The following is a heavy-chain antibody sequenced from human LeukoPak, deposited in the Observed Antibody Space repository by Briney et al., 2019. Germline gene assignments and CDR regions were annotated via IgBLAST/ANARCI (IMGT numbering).Heavy chain of an antibody. CDR3: AKAFSISYDDFWSGYCVDY. CDR1: GFTVSSNY. Sequence: PGGSLRLSCAASGFTVSSNYMSWVRQAPGKGLEWVSVISDSGGSAYYADSVKGRFTISRDNSKNTLHLQMNSLRAEDTAVYYCAKAFSISYDDFWSGYCVDYWGQGTLVTVSS. CDR2: ISDSGGSA. J-gene: IGHJ4*02. V-gene: IGHV3-23*01. D-gene: IGHD3-3*01.